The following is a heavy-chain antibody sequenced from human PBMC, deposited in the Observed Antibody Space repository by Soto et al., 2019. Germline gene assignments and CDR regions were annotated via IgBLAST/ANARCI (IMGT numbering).Heavy chain of an antibody. D-gene: IGHD3-10*01. CDR2: IYYSGST. Sequence: PSETLSLTCTVSGGSFSSYYWLWIRQPPGKGLEWIGYIYYSGSTNYNPSLKSRVTISIDTSNNQFSLKLTSVTAADTAVYYCARGNYGSGSFFWGQGTLVTVSS. J-gene: IGHJ4*02. V-gene: IGHV4-59*01. CDR1: GGSFSSYY. CDR3: ARGNYGSGSFF.